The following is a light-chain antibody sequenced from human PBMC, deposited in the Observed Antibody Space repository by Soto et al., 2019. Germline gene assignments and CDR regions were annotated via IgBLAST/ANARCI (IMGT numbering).Light chain of an antibody. CDR1: SSNIGAGHG. CDR2: ENS. V-gene: IGLV1-40*01. Sequence: QSVLTQPPSVSGAPGQRVTISCTGSSSNIGAGHGVQWYQQPPGTAPKLLIYENSFRPSGVPVRFSGSKSGTSASLAITGLQAEDEADYYCQSYDSDLSVVFGGGTKLTVL. J-gene: IGLJ2*01. CDR3: QSYDSDLSVV.